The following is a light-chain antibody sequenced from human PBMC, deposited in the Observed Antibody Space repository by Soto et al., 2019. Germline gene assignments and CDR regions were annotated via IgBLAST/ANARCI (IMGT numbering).Light chain of an antibody. CDR3: SSYTTGSTFV. Sequence: QPASVSGSPGQSITISCTGTSSDVGAYNYVSWYQQHPGKAPKLMIFDVRNRPSGVSNRFSGSKSGNTASLTISGLQAEDEADYYCSSYTTGSTFVFGTGTKLTVL. J-gene: IGLJ1*01. V-gene: IGLV2-14*01. CDR1: SSDVGAYNY. CDR2: DVR.